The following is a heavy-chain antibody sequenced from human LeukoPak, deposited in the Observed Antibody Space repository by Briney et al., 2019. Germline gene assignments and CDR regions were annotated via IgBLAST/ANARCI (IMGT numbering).Heavy chain of an antibody. Sequence: PGGSLRLSCAASGFTFSSYAMHWVRQAPGKGLEWVSVISGSSGRTYYADSVKGRLTISRDNSKNTLYLQMNSLKAEDTAVYYCAKGSSGSYSGPGDFWGQGTLVTVSS. CDR3: AKGSSGSYSGPGDF. D-gene: IGHD1-26*01. V-gene: IGHV3-23*01. CDR2: ISGSSGRT. CDR1: GFTFSSYA. J-gene: IGHJ4*02.